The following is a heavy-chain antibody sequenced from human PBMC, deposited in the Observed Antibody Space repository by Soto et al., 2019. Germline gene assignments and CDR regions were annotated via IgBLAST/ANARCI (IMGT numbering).Heavy chain of an antibody. J-gene: IGHJ4*02. D-gene: IGHD6-13*01. V-gene: IGHV3-23*01. CDR1: GFTFSNYA. CDR2: ISGSGGST. CDR3: ANAQGSSWYEIDY. Sequence: EVQLLESGGGLVQPGGSLRLSCAASGFTFSNYAVTWVRQAPGKGLEWVSTISGSGGSTYYADSVKGRFTISRDNSKNTLYLQMNSLGDEDTAVYCCANAQGSSWYEIDYWGQGTMVTVSS.